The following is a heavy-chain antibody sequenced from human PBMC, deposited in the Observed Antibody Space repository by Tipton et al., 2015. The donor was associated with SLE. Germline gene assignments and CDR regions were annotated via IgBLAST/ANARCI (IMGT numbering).Heavy chain of an antibody. V-gene: IGHV4-34*01. Sequence: TLSLTCAVYGGSFSGYYWSWICQPPGKGLEWIGEINHSGSTNYNPSLKSRVTISVDTSKNQFSLKLSSVTAADTAVYYCSRQGAVAGFDYWGQGTLVTVSS. CDR3: SRQGAVAGFDY. D-gene: IGHD6-19*01. J-gene: IGHJ4*02. CDR2: INHSGST. CDR1: GGSFSGYY.